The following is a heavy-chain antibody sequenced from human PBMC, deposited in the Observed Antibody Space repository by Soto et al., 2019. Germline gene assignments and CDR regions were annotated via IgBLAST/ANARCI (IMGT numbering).Heavy chain of an antibody. V-gene: IGHV3-30-3*01. Sequence: QVQLVESGGGVVQPGRSLRLSCAASGFTFSSYAMHWVRQAPGQGLEWVALISYDGSNKYYADSVKGRLTISRDNSKNTLYLQMNSLRPEDTAVYHCARDQGGTTLYYHGMDVWGQGTTVTVSS. CDR2: ISYDGSNK. CDR3: ARDQGGTTLYYHGMDV. J-gene: IGHJ6*02. CDR1: GFTFSSYA. D-gene: IGHD1-7*01.